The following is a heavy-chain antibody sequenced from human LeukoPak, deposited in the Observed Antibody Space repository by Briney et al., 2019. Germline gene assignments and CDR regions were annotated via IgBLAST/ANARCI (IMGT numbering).Heavy chain of an antibody. D-gene: IGHD2-15*01. CDR1: GFTFSTSA. CDR3: ARDRPGRELLPYYMDV. V-gene: IGHV3-7*01. Sequence: GGSLRLSCAASGFTFSTSAMNWVRQAPGKGLEWVANINQYGSEKYYVDSVKGRFTISRDNAKNSLSLQMNSLRAEDTAVYYCARDRPGRELLPYYMDVWGQGTTVTVSS. J-gene: IGHJ6*03. CDR2: INQYGSEK.